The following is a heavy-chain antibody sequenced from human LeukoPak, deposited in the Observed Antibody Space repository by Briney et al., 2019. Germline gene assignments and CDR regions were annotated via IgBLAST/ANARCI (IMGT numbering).Heavy chain of an antibody. D-gene: IGHD6-13*01. CDR1: GGSISSSNYY. CDR3: ARVWSPPYTSSWPYYFDY. Sequence: PSETLSLTCSVSGGSISSSNYYWGWIRQPPGKGLEWVANIKQDGSEKYYVDSVKGRFTISRDNAKNSLYLQMNSLRAEDTAVYYCARVWSPPYTSSWPYYFDYWGQGTLVTVSS. V-gene: IGHV3-7*01. J-gene: IGHJ4*02. CDR2: IKQDGSEK.